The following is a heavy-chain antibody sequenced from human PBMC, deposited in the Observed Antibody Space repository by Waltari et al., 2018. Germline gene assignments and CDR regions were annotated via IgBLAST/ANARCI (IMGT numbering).Heavy chain of an antibody. CDR3: ARDLTGLYYFDY. Sequence: EVQLVESGGGLIQPGGSLRLSCAASGFTVSSNYMSWVRQAPGKGLEWVSVIYSGGSTYYVDSVKGRFTISRDNSKNTLYLQMNSLRAEDTAVYYCARDLTGLYYFDYWGQGTLVTVSS. CDR2: IYSGGST. J-gene: IGHJ4*02. CDR1: GFTVSSNY. D-gene: IGHD7-27*01. V-gene: IGHV3-53*01.